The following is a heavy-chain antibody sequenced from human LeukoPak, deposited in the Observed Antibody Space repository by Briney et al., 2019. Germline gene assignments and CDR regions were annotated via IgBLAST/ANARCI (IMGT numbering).Heavy chain of an antibody. D-gene: IGHD1-1*01. V-gene: IGHV4-34*01. CDR1: GGSISSYY. Sequence: PSETLSLTCTVSGGSISSYYWSWIRQPPGKGLEWIGEINHSGSTNYNPSLKSRVTISVDTSKNQFSLKLSSVTAADTAVYYCAGGYNWNEAGVSWGQGTLVTVSS. CDR2: INHSGST. CDR3: AGGYNWNEAGVS. J-gene: IGHJ4*02.